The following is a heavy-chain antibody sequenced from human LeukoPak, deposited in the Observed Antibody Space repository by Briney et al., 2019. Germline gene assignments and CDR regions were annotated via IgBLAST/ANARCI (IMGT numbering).Heavy chain of an antibody. CDR2: INPSGGST. V-gene: IGHV1-46*01. CDR1: GYTFTSYY. CDR3: ARDHQVAYSSGWTPSYYFDY. D-gene: IGHD6-19*01. J-gene: IGHJ4*02. Sequence: ASVKVSCKASGYTFTSYYMHWVRQAPGQGLEWMGIINPSGGSTSYAQKFQGRVTMTRDTSTSTVYMELSSLRSEDTAVYYCARDHQVAYSSGWTPSYYFDYWGQGTLVTVSS.